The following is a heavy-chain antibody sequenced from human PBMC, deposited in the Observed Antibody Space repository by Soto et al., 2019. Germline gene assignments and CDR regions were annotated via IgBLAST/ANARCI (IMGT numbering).Heavy chain of an antibody. J-gene: IGHJ4*02. V-gene: IGHV3-30-3*01. Sequence: QVHLVESGGGVVQPGRSLRLSCAASGLTFSNYAMHWVRQAPGKGLEWVAFISYDGTNRCYPDSVKGRFTISRDNSKNTLYLQMHSLKPEDTAVYYCARESSSTVTTGGGGSAKDYWGQGTLVTVSS. CDR3: ARESSSTVTTGGGGSAKDY. CDR2: ISYDGTNR. D-gene: IGHD4-17*01. CDR1: GLTFSNYA.